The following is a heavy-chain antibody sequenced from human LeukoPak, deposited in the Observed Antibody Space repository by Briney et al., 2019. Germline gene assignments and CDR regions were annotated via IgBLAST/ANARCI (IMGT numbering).Heavy chain of an antibody. CDR2: INPDGRTT. Sequence: PGRSLRLSCAASGFTFTTFWMNWVRQVPGKGLVWVSLINPDGRTTTYADSVKGRFTISRDNAKNTVYLQMNSLGGEDTAVYYCARDLRGSPDRWGQGTLVTVSS. V-gene: IGHV3-74*01. CDR3: ARDLRGSPDR. D-gene: IGHD3-16*01. CDR1: GFTFTTFW. J-gene: IGHJ5*02.